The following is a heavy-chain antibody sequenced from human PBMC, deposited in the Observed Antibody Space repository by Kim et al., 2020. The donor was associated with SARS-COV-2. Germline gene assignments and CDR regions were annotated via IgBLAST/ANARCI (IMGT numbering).Heavy chain of an antibody. V-gene: IGHV3-48*02. CDR2: SSSTI. CDR3: ARGWVQL. D-gene: IGHD1-1*01. Sequence: SSSTIYYADSVKGRFTISRDNAKNSLYLQMNSLRDEDTAVYYCARGWVQLWGQGTLVIVSS. J-gene: IGHJ4*02.